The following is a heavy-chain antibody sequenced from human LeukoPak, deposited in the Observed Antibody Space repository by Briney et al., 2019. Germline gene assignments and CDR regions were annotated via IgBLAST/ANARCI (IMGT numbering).Heavy chain of an antibody. Sequence: SETLSLTCTVSGGSISNRSYYWSWIRQPPGKGLEWIGYIYYSGSTNYNPSLKSRVTISVDTSKNQFSLKLSSVTAADTAVYYCAGIVVHGMDVWGQGTTVTVSS. D-gene: IGHD1-26*01. CDR1: GGSISNRSYY. CDR2: IYYSGST. V-gene: IGHV4-61*01. J-gene: IGHJ6*02. CDR3: AGIVVHGMDV.